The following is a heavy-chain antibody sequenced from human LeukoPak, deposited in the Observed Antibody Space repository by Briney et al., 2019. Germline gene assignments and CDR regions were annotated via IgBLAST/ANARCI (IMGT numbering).Heavy chain of an antibody. D-gene: IGHD6-19*01. CDR2: ISYDGTNK. CDR1: RFTFSTYG. J-gene: IGHJ4*02. CDR3: ASVGVSGWYYFDY. V-gene: IGHV3-30*03. Sequence: PGGSLRLSCAASRFTFSTYGMHWVRQAPGKGLEWVAVISYDGTNKYYGDSVKGRFTISRENSKNTVYLQMNSLRAEDTAVYYCASVGVSGWYYFDYWGQGTLVTVSS.